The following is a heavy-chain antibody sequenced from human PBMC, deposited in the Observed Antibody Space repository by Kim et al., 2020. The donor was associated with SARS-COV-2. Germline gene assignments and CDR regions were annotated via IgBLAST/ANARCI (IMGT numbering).Heavy chain of an antibody. V-gene: IGHV3-23*01. CDR3: AKDRSHIVVVPAAPGAY. CDR2: ISGSGGST. D-gene: IGHD2-2*01. CDR1: GFTFSSYA. J-gene: IGHJ4*02. Sequence: GGSLRLSCAASGFTFSSYAMSWVRQAPGKGLEWVSAISGSGGSTYYADSVKGRFTISRGNSKNTLYLQMNSLRAEDTAVYYCAKDRSHIVVVPAAPGAYWGQGTLVTVSS.